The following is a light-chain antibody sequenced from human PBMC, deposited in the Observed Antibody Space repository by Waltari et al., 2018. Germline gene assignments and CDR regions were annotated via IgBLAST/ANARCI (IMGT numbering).Light chain of an antibody. Sequence: DIQMTQSPSTLSASVGDTATITCRASQSVITWLAWYQQKPGRAPKLLVSQASTLATGVPSRFGGSGSGTEFTLTISSLQPDDVATYYCQQYENYPLTFGPGSKLELK. CDR1: QSVITW. CDR2: QAS. CDR3: QQYENYPLT. V-gene: IGKV1-5*03. J-gene: IGKJ2*01.